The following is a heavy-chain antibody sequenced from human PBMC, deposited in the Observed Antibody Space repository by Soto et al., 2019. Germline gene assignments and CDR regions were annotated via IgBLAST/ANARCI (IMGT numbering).Heavy chain of an antibody. V-gene: IGHV1-46*01. Sequence: ASVKVSCKASGYIFTSYYIHWVRQAPGQGLEWMGWINPFDGSRMFAQSFQGRVTMTRDTSTSTVYMEVSSLRSEDTAVYYCARGAGNYYYYGMDVWG. J-gene: IGHJ6*02. CDR1: GYIFTSYY. CDR3: ARGAGNYYYYGMDV. CDR2: INPFDGSR.